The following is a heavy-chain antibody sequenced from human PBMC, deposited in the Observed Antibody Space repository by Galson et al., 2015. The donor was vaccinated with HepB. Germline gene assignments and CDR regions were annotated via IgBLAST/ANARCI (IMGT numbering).Heavy chain of an antibody. V-gene: IGHV3-66*01. CDR3: ARDGSEIAAAGSLYYFDY. CDR2: IYSGGST. CDR1: GFTVSSNY. J-gene: IGHJ4*02. Sequence: SLRLSCAASGFTVSSNYMGWVRQAPGKGLEWVSVIYSGGSTYYADSVKGRFTISRDNSKNTLYLQMNSLRAEDTAVYYCARDGSEIAAAGSLYYFDYWGQGTLVTVSS. D-gene: IGHD6-13*01.